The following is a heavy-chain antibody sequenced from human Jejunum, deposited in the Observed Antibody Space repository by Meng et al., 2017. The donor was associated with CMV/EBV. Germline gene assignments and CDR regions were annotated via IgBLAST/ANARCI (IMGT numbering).Heavy chain of an antibody. CDR2: IYSGGST. D-gene: IGHD5/OR15-5a*01. CDR3: AKGQSTDLGYYYDIDV. CDR1: GDSTSNYY. V-gene: IGHV4-4*07. Sequence: QVQLKESGPGLVKPSETVSLMCTVSGDSTSNYYWNWIRQPAGKALEWVGRIYSGGSTNYNPSLKGRVTMSVDTSKNQISLRLTSVTAADTAMYFCAKGQSTDLGYYYDIDVWGHGTLVTVPS. J-gene: IGHJ6*02.